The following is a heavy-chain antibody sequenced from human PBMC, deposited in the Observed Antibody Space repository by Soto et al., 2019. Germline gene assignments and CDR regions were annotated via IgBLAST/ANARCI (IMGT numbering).Heavy chain of an antibody. CDR1: GYTFTSHG. V-gene: IGHV1-18*01. CDR3: ARGSPVLRFLEWLLIGAFDI. D-gene: IGHD3-3*01. J-gene: IGHJ3*02. Sequence: ASVKVSCKASGYTFTSHGISWLRQAPGQGLEWMGWISAYNGNTNYAQKLQGRVTMTTDTSTSTAYMELRSLRSDDTAVYYCARGSPVLRFLEWLLIGAFDIWGQGTMVTVSS. CDR2: ISAYNGNT.